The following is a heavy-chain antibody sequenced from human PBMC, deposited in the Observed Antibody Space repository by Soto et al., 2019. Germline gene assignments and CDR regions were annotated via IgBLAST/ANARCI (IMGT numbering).Heavy chain of an antibody. D-gene: IGHD3-16*02. CDR3: AKETFGGVIVFDY. CDR2: ISGSGGST. CDR1: GFTFSSDA. Sequence: EVQLLESGGGLVQPGGSLRLSCAASGFTFSSDAMSWVRQAPGKGLEWVSAISGSGGSTYYADSVKGRFTISRDKSKNTLYLQMDSLRAEDTGVYYCAKETFGGVIVFDYWGQGTLVTVSS. V-gene: IGHV3-23*01. J-gene: IGHJ4*02.